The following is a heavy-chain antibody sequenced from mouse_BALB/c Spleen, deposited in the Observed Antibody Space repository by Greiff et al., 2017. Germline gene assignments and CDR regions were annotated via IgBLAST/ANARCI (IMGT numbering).Heavy chain of an antibody. CDR2: ISSGGST. D-gene: IGHD2-12*01. CDR3: ARNDDYFDY. J-gene: IGHJ2*01. CDR1: GFTFSSYA. V-gene: IGHV5-6-5*01. Sequence: VQLKESGGGLVKPGGSLKLSCAASGFTFSSYAMSWVRQTPEKRLEWVASISSGGSTYYPDSVKGRFTISRDNARNILYLQMSSLRSEDTAMYYCARNDDYFDYWGQGTTLTVSS.